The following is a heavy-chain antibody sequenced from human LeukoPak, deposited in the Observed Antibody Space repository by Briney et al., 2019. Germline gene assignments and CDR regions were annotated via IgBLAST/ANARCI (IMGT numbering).Heavy chain of an antibody. CDR3: ARGPRGTFDY. Sequence: SETLSLTCTVSGGSISSYYWSWIRQPPGKGLEWIGYVYYSGSTNSNPSLKSRVTISVDTSKNQFSLKLSSVTAADTAVYYCARGPRGTFDYWGQGTLVTVSS. CDR2: VYYSGST. CDR1: GGSISSYY. J-gene: IGHJ4*02. V-gene: IGHV4-59*01.